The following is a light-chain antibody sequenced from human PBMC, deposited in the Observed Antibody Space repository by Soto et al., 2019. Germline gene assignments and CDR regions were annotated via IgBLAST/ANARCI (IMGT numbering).Light chain of an antibody. V-gene: IGLV2-14*01. CDR1: SNDVGGYNY. CDR3: SSYTSSSTYV. J-gene: IGLJ1*01. Sequence: QSALTQPASVSGSPGQSITISCTGSSNDVGGYNYVSWYQQHPGQAPKLIIYEVSDRPSGVSPRFSGSKSGNTASLTISGLQVEDEADYYCSSYTSSSTYVFGTGTKVTVL. CDR2: EVS.